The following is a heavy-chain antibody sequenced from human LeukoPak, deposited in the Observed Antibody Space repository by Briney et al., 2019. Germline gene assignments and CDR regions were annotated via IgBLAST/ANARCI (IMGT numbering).Heavy chain of an antibody. CDR3: SRDLEVAAAPDF. CDR1: GFTFSTYS. D-gene: IGHD2-15*01. V-gene: IGHV3-21*01. CDR2: ISSSSGYI. Sequence: GGSLRLSCAASGFTFSTYSMNWVRQAPGKGLERVSSISSSSGYIYYADSVKGRFTISRDDAKNSLYLQMNSLRAEDAAVYYCSRDLEVAAAPDFWRQGTLVTVSA. J-gene: IGHJ4*02.